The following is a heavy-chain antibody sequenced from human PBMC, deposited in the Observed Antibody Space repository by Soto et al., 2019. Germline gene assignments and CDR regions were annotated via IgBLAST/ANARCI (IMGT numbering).Heavy chain of an antibody. J-gene: IGHJ6*02. D-gene: IGHD2-21*02. CDR2: IIPIFGTA. V-gene: IGHV1-69*13. CDR1: GGTFSSYA. CDR3: ARLIAYCGGDCCPVGMDV. Sequence: SVKVSCKASGGTFSSYAISWVRQAPGQGLEWMGGIIPIFGTANYAQKFQGRVTITADESTSTAYMELSSLRSEDTAVYYCARLIAYCGGDCCPVGMDVWGQGTTVTVSS.